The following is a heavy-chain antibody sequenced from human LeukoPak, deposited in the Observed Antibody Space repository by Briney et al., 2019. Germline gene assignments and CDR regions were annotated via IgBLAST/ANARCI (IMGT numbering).Heavy chain of an antibody. CDR3: ARIGYGGNADY. Sequence: ASVKVSCKASGYTFTGYYMHWVRQAPGQGLQWMGWMNPNNGNTGYAQKFQGRVTMTRNTSISTAYMELSSLRSEDTAVYYCARIGYGGNADYWGQGTLVTVSS. CDR2: MNPNNGNT. CDR1: GYTFTGYY. D-gene: IGHD4-23*01. V-gene: IGHV1-8*02. J-gene: IGHJ4*02.